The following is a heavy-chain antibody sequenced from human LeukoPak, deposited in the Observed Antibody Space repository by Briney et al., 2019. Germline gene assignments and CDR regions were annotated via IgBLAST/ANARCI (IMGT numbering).Heavy chain of an antibody. V-gene: IGHV3-48*01. CDR2: ISTSGTTT. Sequence: PGGSLRLSCTASGFTFSSYSMNWVRQAPGEGLEWLSFISTSGTTTYYADSVKGRFTISRDNADNSLFLQMSSLRAEDTAVYYCARAPGKILTGVAFNMGGQGTVAPV. CDR3: ARAPGKILTGVAFNM. CDR1: GFTFSSYS. J-gene: IGHJ3*02. D-gene: IGHD7-27*01.